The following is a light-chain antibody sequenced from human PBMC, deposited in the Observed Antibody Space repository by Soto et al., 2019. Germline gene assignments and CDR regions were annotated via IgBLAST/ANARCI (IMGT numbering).Light chain of an antibody. J-gene: IGKJ1*01. CDR1: QSVNSN. V-gene: IGKV3-15*01. Sequence: EKLMTQSPATLSVSPGERATLSCRASQSVNSNLAWYQQKLGQAPRLLIYDASTRATGIPARFSGSGSGTEFTLTISSLQSEDFAVYYCQQYNNWPRTFGQGTKVDIK. CDR3: QQYNNWPRT. CDR2: DAS.